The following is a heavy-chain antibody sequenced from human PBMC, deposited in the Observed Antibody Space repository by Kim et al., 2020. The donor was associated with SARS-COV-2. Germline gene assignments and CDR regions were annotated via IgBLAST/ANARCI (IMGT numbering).Heavy chain of an antibody. Sequence: SVKVSCKASGGTFSSYSISWVRQAPGQGLEWMGGIIPMFGEPSYAQKFQGRITITAYESTTTAYMELSRLRSEDTAVYYCAREYYYDSSGYYYGNDAFEIWGQGTKVTVSS. D-gene: IGHD3-22*01. CDR1: GGTFSSYS. J-gene: IGHJ3*02. V-gene: IGHV1-69*13. CDR2: IIPMFGEP. CDR3: AREYYYDSSGYYYGNDAFEI.